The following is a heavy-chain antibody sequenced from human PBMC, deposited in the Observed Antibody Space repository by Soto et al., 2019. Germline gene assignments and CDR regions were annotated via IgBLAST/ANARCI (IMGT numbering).Heavy chain of an antibody. CDR1: GGSFSGYY. Sequence: PSETLSLTCAVYGGSFSGYYWSWIRQPPGKGLEWIGEINHSGSTNYNPSLKSRVTISVDTSKNQFSLKLSSVTAADTAVYYCARGRIDNMTTVTDFDYWGQGTLVTVSS. V-gene: IGHV4-34*01. D-gene: IGHD4-17*01. CDR2: INHSGST. CDR3: ARGRIDNMTTVTDFDY. J-gene: IGHJ4*02.